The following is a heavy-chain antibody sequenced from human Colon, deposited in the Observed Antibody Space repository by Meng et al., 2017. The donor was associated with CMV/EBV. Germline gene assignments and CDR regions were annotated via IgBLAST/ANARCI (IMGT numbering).Heavy chain of an antibody. CDR1: GFTFDDYA. Sequence: SLKISCAASGFTFDDYAMHWVRQAPGKGLEWVSGISWNTYKVAYVDSVKDRFTVSRDNAKNSLYLQMNSLRAEDTAVYYCVRDLYPSIAVGPNFYNYAMDLWGQGTTVTVSS. CDR3: VRDLYPSIAVGPNFYNYAMDL. D-gene: IGHD6-6*01. J-gene: IGHJ6*02. V-gene: IGHV3-9*01. CDR2: ISWNTYKV.